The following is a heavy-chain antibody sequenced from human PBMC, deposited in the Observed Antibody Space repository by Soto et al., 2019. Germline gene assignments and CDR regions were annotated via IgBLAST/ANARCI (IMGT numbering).Heavy chain of an antibody. Sequence: SETLSLTCTVCGGSISSYYWSWVRQPPGKGLEWIGYVYYNGATNYNPSLKSRVTISVDTSKKQFSLKLSSVTAADTAVYYCATESIVVVAATRRDYFDFWGPGTLVTVSS. CDR3: ATESIVVVAATRRDYFDF. CDR1: GGSISSYY. CDR2: VYYNGAT. D-gene: IGHD2-15*01. V-gene: IGHV4-59*01. J-gene: IGHJ4*02.